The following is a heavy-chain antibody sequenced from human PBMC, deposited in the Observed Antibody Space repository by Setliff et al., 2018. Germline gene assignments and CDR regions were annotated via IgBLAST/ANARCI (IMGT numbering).Heavy chain of an antibody. D-gene: IGHD3-22*01. CDR2: IRYDGSKK. V-gene: IGHV3-30*02. CDR3: AKEIQPRRGPVYDSSGLAFDY. Sequence: GESLKISCAASGFAFSTYGIHWVRHTPGKGQEWVAYIRYDGSKKDYAGYVRGRFTISRDDSKNTVSLQMNSLRAEDTAVYYCAKEIQPRRGPVYDSSGLAFDYWGQGTLVTVSS. CDR1: GFAFSTYG. J-gene: IGHJ4*01.